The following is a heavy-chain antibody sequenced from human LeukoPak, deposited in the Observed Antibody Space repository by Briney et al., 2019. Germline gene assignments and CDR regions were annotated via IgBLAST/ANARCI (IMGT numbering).Heavy chain of an antibody. J-gene: IGHJ5*02. Sequence: ASVKVSCKASGYTFTSYGISWVRQAPGKGLEWMGRVDPEDGETIYAEKFQGRVTITADTSTDTAYMELSSLRSEDTAVYYCATTPYSSSFSSWFDPWGQGTLVTVSS. CDR1: GYTFTSYG. CDR3: ATTPYSSSFSSWFDP. V-gene: IGHV1-69-2*01. CDR2: VDPEDGET. D-gene: IGHD6-6*01.